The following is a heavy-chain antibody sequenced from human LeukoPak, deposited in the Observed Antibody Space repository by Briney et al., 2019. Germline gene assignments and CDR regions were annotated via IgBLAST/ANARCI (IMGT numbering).Heavy chain of an antibody. CDR2: IYSGGST. V-gene: IGHV3-53*05. D-gene: IGHD2-15*01. Sequence: GGSLRLSCAASGFTVSSNYMSWVRQAPGKGLEWVSVIYSGGSTYYADSVKGRFTISRDNPKNTLYLQMNNLRTEDTAVYYCTRGRNVVATSGYFDYWGQGTLVTVSS. CDR1: GFTVSSNY. CDR3: TRGRNVVATSGYFDY. J-gene: IGHJ4*02.